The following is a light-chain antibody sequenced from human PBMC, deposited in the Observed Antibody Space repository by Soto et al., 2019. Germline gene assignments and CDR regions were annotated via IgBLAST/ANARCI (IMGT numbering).Light chain of an antibody. V-gene: IGKV3-15*01. Sequence: EIVMTQSPATLSVSPGERATLSCRASQSVRSNLAWYQQKPGRAPRLLMYGASNRVTGVPARFSGSGSGTDFTLTISSVEAEDVGTYYCMQALQLPTFGQGTKVDIK. J-gene: IGKJ1*01. CDR3: MQALQLPT. CDR1: QSVRSN. CDR2: GAS.